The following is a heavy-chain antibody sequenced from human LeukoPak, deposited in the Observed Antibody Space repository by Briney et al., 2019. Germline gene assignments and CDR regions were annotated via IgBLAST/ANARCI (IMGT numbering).Heavy chain of an antibody. CDR2: IKHSGRT. D-gene: IGHD2-2*01. CDR1: GGSFSGHD. V-gene: IGHV4-34*01. CDR3: ARVVVVPTAIYYYYYGMDV. J-gene: IGHJ6*02. Sequence: SETLSLTCAVYGGSFSGHDWSWIRQPPGMGLEWIGEIKHSGRTTYTPSLKSRVTISVDTSKKQFSLKLTSVTAADTAVYYCARVVVVPTAIYYYYYGMDVWGRGTPVTVSS.